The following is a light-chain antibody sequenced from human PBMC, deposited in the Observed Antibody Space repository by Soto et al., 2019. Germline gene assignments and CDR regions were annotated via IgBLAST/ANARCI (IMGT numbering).Light chain of an antibody. CDR3: CSYAGSSTWV. V-gene: IGLV2-23*02. CDR2: DVN. J-gene: IGLJ3*02. Sequence: QSALTQPASVSGSPGQSITISCTGTSSDVGSYNLVSWYQQHPGKAPKLVIYDVNKRPSGVSNRFSGSNSGNTASLTISGLQAEDEADYYCCSYAGSSTWVFGGGTKLTVL. CDR1: SSDVGSYNL.